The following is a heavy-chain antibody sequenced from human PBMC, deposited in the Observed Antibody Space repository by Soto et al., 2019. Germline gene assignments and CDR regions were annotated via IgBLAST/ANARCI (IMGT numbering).Heavy chain of an antibody. CDR2: IYHSGST. D-gene: IGHD6-19*01. CDR1: GGSISSSNW. Sequence: QVQLQESGPGLVKPSGTLSLTCAVSGGSISSSNWWSWVRQPPGKGLERIGEIYHSGSTNYNPSLKSRVTTSVDKSKNQFSLKLSSVTAADTAVYYCAREGGTQYSSGWYGHWCQGTLVTVSS. CDR3: AREGGTQYSSGWYGH. V-gene: IGHV4-4*02. J-gene: IGHJ4*02.